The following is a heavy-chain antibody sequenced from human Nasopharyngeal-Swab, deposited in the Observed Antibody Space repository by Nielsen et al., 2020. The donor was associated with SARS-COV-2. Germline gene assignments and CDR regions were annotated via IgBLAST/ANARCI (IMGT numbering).Heavy chain of an antibody. D-gene: IGHD1-7*01. CDR1: GFTVSSNY. J-gene: IGHJ6*03. Sequence: GESLKISCAASGFTVSSNYMSWVRQAPGKGLEWVSVIYSGGSTYYADSVKGRFTISRHNSKNTLYLQMNSLRAEDTAVYYCARGFTGTYYYYYMDVRGKGTTVTVSS. CDR2: IYSGGST. V-gene: IGHV3-53*04. CDR3: ARGFTGTYYYYYMDV.